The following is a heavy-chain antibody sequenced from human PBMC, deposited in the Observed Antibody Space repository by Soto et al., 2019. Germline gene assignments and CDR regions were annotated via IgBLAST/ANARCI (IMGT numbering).Heavy chain of an antibody. CDR3: ARDQPGYSYGYGLGY. CDR1: GFTFSSYS. J-gene: IGHJ4*02. CDR2: ISSSSSYI. D-gene: IGHD5-18*01. Sequence: EVQLVESGGGLVKPGGSLRLSCAASGFTFSSYSMNWVRQAPGKGLEWVSSISSSSSYIYYADSVKGRFTISRDNAKNSLYLKMNSLRDEDTAVYYCARDQPGYSYGYGLGYWGQGTLVTVSS. V-gene: IGHV3-21*01.